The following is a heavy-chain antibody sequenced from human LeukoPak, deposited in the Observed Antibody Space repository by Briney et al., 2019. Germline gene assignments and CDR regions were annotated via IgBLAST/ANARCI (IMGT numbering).Heavy chain of an antibody. J-gene: IGHJ5*02. CDR3: ARDITCYYDSSGYYGWFDP. D-gene: IGHD3-22*01. CDR1: GGSISSYY. CDR2: IYYSGST. V-gene: IGHV4-59*01. Sequence: SETLSLTCTVSGGSISSYYWSWIRQPPGKGLECIGYIYYSGSTNYNPSLKSRVTISVDTSKNQFSLKLSSVTAADTAVYYCARDITCYYDSSGYYGWFDPWGQGTLVTVSS.